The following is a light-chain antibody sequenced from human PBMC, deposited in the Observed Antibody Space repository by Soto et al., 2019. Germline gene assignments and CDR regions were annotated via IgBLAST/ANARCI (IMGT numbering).Light chain of an antibody. CDR3: SSYTTSSTRV. Sequence: QAVVTQPASVSGSPGQSITISCTGTSSDVGGYNYVSWYQQHPGKAPKLMIFEVNTRPSGVSNRFSGSKSGNTASLTISGLQAEDEADYYCSSYTTSSTRVFGTGTKVTVL. CDR1: SSDVGGYNY. J-gene: IGLJ1*01. V-gene: IGLV2-14*01. CDR2: EVN.